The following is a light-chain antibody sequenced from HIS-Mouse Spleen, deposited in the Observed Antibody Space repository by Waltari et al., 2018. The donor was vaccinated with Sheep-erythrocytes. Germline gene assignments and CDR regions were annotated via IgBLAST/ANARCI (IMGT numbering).Light chain of an antibody. CDR1: SSDVGGYNY. V-gene: IGLV2-8*01. CDR3: SSYAGSNNWV. CDR2: EVS. J-gene: IGLJ3*02. Sequence: QSALTQPPSASGSPGQSVTISCTGTSSDVGGYNYVSWYQQHPGKAPKLMIYEVSKRPSRVPDRVSGSRSVDTASLTVSGLQAEDEADYYCSSYAGSNNWVFGGGTKLTVL.